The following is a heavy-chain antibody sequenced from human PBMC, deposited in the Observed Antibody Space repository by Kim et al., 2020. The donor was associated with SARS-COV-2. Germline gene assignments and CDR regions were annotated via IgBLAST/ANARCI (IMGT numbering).Heavy chain of an antibody. J-gene: IGHJ4*02. D-gene: IGHD3-9*01. CDR3: AREVTYYDILTGYLAQYYFDY. CDR2: ISAYNGNT. V-gene: IGHV1-18*04. Sequence: ASVKVSCKASGYTFTSYGISWVRQAPGQGLEWMGWISAYNGNTNYAQKLQGRVTMTTDTSTSTAYMELRSLRSDDTAVYYCAREVTYYDILTGYLAQYYFDYWGQGTLVTVSS. CDR1: GYTFTSYG.